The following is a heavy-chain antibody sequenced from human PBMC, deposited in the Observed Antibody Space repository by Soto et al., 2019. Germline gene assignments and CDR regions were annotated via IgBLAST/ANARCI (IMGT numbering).Heavy chain of an antibody. D-gene: IGHD4-4*01. J-gene: IGHJ4*02. CDR3: ATGPDYSNYYFDY. Sequence: ASVKVSCKASGYTFTSYDINWVRQATGQGLEWMGWMNPNSGNTGYAQKFQGRVTMTRNTSISTAYMELSSLRSEDTAVYYCATGPDYSNYYFDYWGQGTLVTVSS. CDR2: MNPNSGNT. CDR1: GYTFTSYD. V-gene: IGHV1-8*01.